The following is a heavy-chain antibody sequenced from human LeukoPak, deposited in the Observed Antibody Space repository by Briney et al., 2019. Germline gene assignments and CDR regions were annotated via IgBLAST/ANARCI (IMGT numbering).Heavy chain of an antibody. V-gene: IGHV4-39*01. CDR1: GGSISSSNYY. Sequence: PWETLSLTCSVSGGSISSSNYYWGWIRQPPGKGLEWIGSIYYSGSPYYNPSLKSRVTISVDTAKNQFSLKLSSVTAANTAVYYCPRHYGAYNDSSGYGYSGQGSLVTAPS. J-gene: IGHJ4*01. D-gene: IGHD3-22*01. CDR3: PRHYGAYNDSSGYGY. CDR2: IYYSGSP.